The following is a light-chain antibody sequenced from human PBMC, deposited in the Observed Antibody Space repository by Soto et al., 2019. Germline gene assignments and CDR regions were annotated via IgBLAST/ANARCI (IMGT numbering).Light chain of an antibody. CDR2: AAS. CDR1: QGITSW. Sequence: DIQMTQSPSFVSASVGDGVTITCRASQGITSWLAWYQHKPGRAPKLLIAAASSLDSGVPSRFSGSGSETDFTLTISSLQPEDFATFYCHHTSSFPLTFGGGTKVEIK. V-gene: IGKV1-12*01. CDR3: HHTSSFPLT. J-gene: IGKJ4*01.